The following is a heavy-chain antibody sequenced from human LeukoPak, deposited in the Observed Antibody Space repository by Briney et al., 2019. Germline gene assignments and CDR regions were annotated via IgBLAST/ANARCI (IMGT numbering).Heavy chain of an antibody. V-gene: IGHV4-34*01. D-gene: IGHD3-10*01. J-gene: IGHJ6*02. CDR2: INHSGST. CDR1: GGSFSGQY. Sequence: SGTLSLTCAVYGGSFSGQYWSWIRQPPGKGLEWIGVINHSGSTNYNPSLKSRVAISVDTSKNQFSLKLSSVTAADTAVYYCARDVLLWFGELLSYGMDVWGQGTTVTVS. CDR3: ARDVLLWFGELLSYGMDV.